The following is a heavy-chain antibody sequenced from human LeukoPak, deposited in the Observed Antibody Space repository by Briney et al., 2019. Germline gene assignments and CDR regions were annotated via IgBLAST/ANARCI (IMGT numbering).Heavy chain of an antibody. J-gene: IGHJ5*02. D-gene: IGHD6-19*01. CDR3: ARRKQWLGNWFDP. CDR2: IYYSGST. V-gene: IGHV4-39*01. Sequence: SETLSLTCTVSGGSSSSSSYYWGWIRQPPGKGLEWIGSIYYSGSTDYNPALKSRVTRSVDTSKNQVSLKLSSVTAEAAAVYYCARRKQWLGNWFDPWGQGTLVTVSS. CDR1: GGSSSSSSYY.